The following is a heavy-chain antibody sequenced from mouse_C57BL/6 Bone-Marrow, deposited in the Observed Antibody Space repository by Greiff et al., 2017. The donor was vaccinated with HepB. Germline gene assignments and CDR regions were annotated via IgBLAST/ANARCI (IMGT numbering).Heavy chain of an antibody. D-gene: IGHD3-3*01. CDR3: AIGGTGNWYFDV. Sequence: QVQLKESDAELVKPGASVKISCKVSGYTFTDHTIHWMKQRPEQGLEWIGYIYPRDGSTKYNEKFKGKATLTADKSSSTAYMQLNSLTSEDSAVYCGAIGGTGNWYFDVWGTGTTVTVSS. V-gene: IGHV1-78*01. CDR2: IYPRDGST. J-gene: IGHJ1*03. CDR1: GYTFTDHT.